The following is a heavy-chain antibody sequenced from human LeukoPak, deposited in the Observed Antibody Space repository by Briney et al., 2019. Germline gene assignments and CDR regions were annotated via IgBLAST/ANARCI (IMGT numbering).Heavy chain of an antibody. CDR2: IYYSGST. Sequence: PSQTLSLTCTVSGGSISSGGYYWSWIRQHPGKGLEWIGYIYYSGSTYYNPSLKSRVTIAVDTSKNQFSLKLSSVTAADTAVYYCARDRGAGDPGFDYWGQGTLVTVSS. CDR3: ARDRGAGDPGFDY. J-gene: IGHJ4*02. V-gene: IGHV4-31*03. D-gene: IGHD7-27*01. CDR1: GGSISSGGYY.